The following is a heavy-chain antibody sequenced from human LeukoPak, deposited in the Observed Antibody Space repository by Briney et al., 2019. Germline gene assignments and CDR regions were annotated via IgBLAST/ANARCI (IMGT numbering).Heavy chain of an antibody. D-gene: IGHD6-19*01. CDR2: IKEGGSIQ. CDR1: GYTFSSYW. Sequence: GGSLRLSCVASGYTFSSYWMTWVRQATGKGLEWFANIKEGGSIQYYLDSVRGRFTISRDNAKTSVYLQLNSLRADDTAIYYCARDVWTGVAVSDYWGQGTLVTVSS. CDR3: ARDVWTGVAVSDY. J-gene: IGHJ4*02. V-gene: IGHV3-7*01.